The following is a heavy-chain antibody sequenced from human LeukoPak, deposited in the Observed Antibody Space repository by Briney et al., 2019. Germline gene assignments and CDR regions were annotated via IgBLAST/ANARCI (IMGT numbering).Heavy chain of an antibody. CDR2: MSYDGSNK. D-gene: IGHD3-22*01. CDR3: AKAPDSTGYYFQDY. Sequence: GGSLRLPCAASGVTFSSSGMHWVRQAPAKGLEWVAGMSYDGSNKYYAVSVKDRFTISRDNSKNTLYLQMNSPRAEDTAVYYCAKAPDSTGYYFQDYWGQGTLVTVSS. V-gene: IGHV3-30*18. CDR1: GVTFSSSG. J-gene: IGHJ4*02.